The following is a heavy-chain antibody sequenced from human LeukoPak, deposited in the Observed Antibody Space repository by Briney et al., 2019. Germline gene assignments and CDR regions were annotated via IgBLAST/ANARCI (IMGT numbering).Heavy chain of an antibody. CDR3: AITSGSYSGGAFDI. Sequence: GGSLRLSCAASGFTFSDHYMDWVRQAPGKGLEWAGRIRNMANRYNTEYAATVKGRFTFSRDDSQNSLYLQMNSLKTEDTAMYYCAITSGSYSGGAFDIWGRGTMVTVSS. D-gene: IGHD1-26*01. CDR2: IRNMANRYNT. J-gene: IGHJ3*02. V-gene: IGHV3-72*01. CDR1: GFTFSDHY.